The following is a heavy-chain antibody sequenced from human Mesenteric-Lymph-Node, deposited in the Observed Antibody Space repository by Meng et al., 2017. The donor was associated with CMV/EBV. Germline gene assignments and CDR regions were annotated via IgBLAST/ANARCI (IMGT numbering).Heavy chain of an antibody. V-gene: IGHV3-23*01. CDR2: ITDRGDRT. CDR3: AKAKGISRRIYYSFGLDG. J-gene: IGHJ6*02. Sequence: GESLKISCAASGFPFSDYAMTWVCQAPGKRLEWVSTITDRGDRTYYADSVKGRFTISRDNSKNTVYLQMNSLRAEDAALYYCAKAKGISRRIYYSFGLDGWGQGTTVTVSS. D-gene: IGHD2-15*01. CDR1: GFPFSDYA.